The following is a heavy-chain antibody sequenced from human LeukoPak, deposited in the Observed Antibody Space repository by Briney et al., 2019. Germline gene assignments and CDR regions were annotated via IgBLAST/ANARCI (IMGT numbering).Heavy chain of an antibody. J-gene: IGHJ6*03. V-gene: IGHV7-4-1*02. Sequence: GASVKVSCKASGYTFTSYAMNWVRQAPGQGLEWMGWINTNTGNPTYAQGFTGRFVFSLDTSVSTAYLQISSLKAEDTAVYYYARDLIYYYYYYMDVWGKGTTVTVSS. CDR2: INTNTGNP. CDR1: GYTFTSYA. CDR3: ARDLIYYYYYYMDV.